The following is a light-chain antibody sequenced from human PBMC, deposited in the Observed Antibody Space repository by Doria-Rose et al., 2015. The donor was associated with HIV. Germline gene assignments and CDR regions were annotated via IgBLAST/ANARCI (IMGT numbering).Light chain of an antibody. CDR2: DGS. CDR3: HQYGTSWT. Sequence: EIVLTQSPGTLSLSPGERATLSCRASQSFSSTYLAWYQQKHGQAPSLLIYDGSTRATGIPDRFSASGSGTDFTITINRLEPEDFALYYCHQYGTSWTFGQGTKVEI. CDR1: QSFSSTY. J-gene: IGKJ1*01. V-gene: IGKV3-20*01.